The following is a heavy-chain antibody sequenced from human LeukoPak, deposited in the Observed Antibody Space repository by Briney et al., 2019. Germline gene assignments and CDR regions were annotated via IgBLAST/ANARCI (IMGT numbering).Heavy chain of an antibody. CDR3: ASKRDIVVVPAASGVYYYYGMDV. CDR2: IIPIFGTA. D-gene: IGHD2-2*01. Sequence: SVKVSCKASGGTFSGYAISWVRRAPGQGLEWMGGIIPIFGTANYAQKFQGRVTITADKSTSTAYMELSSLRSEDTAVYYCASKRDIVVVPAASGVYYYYGMDVWGKGTTVTVSS. J-gene: IGHJ6*04. CDR1: GGTFSGYA. V-gene: IGHV1-69*06.